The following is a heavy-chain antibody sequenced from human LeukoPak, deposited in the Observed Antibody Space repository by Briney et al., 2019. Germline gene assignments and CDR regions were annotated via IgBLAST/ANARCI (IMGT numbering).Heavy chain of an antibody. D-gene: IGHD6-13*01. CDR1: GFTFSRYW. V-gene: IGHV3-74*01. J-gene: IGHJ6*02. CDR2: INPDGSTT. Sequence: GSLRLSCAASGFTFSRYWIHWVRQAPGKGLEWVSRINPDGSTTTYADSVKGRFTISRDNAKNTVYLQMNSLRAEDTAVYYCAGFSSSWYRQGYYYYDMDVWGQGTTVTVSS. CDR3: AGFSSSWYRQGYYYYDMDV.